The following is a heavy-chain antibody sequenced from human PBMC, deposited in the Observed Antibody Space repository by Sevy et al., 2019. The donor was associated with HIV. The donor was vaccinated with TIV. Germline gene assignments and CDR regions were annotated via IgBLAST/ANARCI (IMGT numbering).Heavy chain of an antibody. CDR2: ISTRSSAI. CDR3: ARESASGTPGGVYYYYYNTDV. D-gene: IGHD6-13*01. Sequence: GGSLRLSCAASGFTFSSFSMNWVRQAPGKGPEWISYISTRSSAIYYADSMKGRFTIARDNSKNSLSLQMNSLRAEDTAVYYCARESASGTPGGVYYYYYNTDVWGQGTTVTVSS. V-gene: IGHV3-48*01. J-gene: IGHJ6*02. CDR1: GFTFSSFS.